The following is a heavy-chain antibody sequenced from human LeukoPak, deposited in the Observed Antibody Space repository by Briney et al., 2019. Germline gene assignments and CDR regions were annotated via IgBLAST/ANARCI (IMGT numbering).Heavy chain of an antibody. D-gene: IGHD5-18*01. J-gene: IGHJ4*02. CDR1: GFTFSAYE. V-gene: IGHV3-48*03. CDR3: ARIRTGEDTAMVV. CDR2: ISGSGSTI. Sequence: GSLRLSCAASGFTFSAYEMNWVRQAPGKGLEWVSYISGSGSTIYYADSVKGRFTISRDNAKNSLYLQMNSLRAEDTAVYYCARIRTGEDTAMVVWGQGTLVTVSS.